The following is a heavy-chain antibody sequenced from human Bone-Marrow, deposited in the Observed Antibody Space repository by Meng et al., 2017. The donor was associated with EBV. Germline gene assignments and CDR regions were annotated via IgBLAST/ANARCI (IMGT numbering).Heavy chain of an antibody. CDR3: ARGGDTAMMTPFLLD. V-gene: IGHV4-39*07. Sequence: QLQLQESGPGLVKPSETLSLTCTVSGASISTSNYYWGWIRQPPEKGLEWIGSIYFSGSTYYNPSLKSRITLSVDTSKNQFSLKLNSVTAADTAVYYCARGGDTAMMTPFLLDWGQGTLVTVSS. D-gene: IGHD5-18*01. J-gene: IGHJ4*02. CDR1: GASISTSNYY. CDR2: IYFSGST.